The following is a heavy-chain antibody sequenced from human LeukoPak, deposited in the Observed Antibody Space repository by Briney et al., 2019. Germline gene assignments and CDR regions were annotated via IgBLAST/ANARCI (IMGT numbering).Heavy chain of an antibody. CDR1: GLTFSSYA. D-gene: IGHD4-17*01. Sequence: PTGGSLRLSCATSGLTFSSYAMSWVRQAPGKGLEWVSAISGSGGSTYYADSVKGRFTISRDNSKNTLYLQMNSLRAEDTAVYYCAKWTVTIRMGWFDAFDIWGQGTMVTVSS. CDR3: AKWTVTIRMGWFDAFDI. V-gene: IGHV3-23*01. J-gene: IGHJ3*02. CDR2: ISGSGGST.